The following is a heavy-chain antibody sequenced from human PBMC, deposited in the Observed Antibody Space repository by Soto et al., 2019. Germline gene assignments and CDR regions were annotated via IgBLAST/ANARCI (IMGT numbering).Heavy chain of an antibody. CDR3: ARDGRISRGVDY. Sequence: ASVKVSCKASGYTFTSYAMHWVRQAPGQRLEWMGWINAGNGNTKYSQKFQGRVTITRDTSASTAYMELSSLRSEDTAVYYCARDGRISRGVDYWGQGTLVTVSS. V-gene: IGHV1-3*01. CDR1: GYTFTSYA. J-gene: IGHJ4*02. CDR2: INAGNGNT. D-gene: IGHD1-26*01.